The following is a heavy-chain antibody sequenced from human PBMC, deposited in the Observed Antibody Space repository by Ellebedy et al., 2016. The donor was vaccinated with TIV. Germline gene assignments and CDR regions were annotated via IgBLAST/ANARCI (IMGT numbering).Heavy chain of an antibody. D-gene: IGHD6-19*01. CDR1: GFTFSKYN. CDR3: ASRITVTDSWWAFDI. CDR2: SNAGSDT. V-gene: IGHV3-69-1*01. J-gene: IGHJ3*02. Sequence: PGGSLRLSCAASGFTFSKYNIFWVRQAPGKGLEWVSHSNAGSDTRYAESVKGRFTLSRDNAKYSLFLQMTSLRAEDTAVYYCASRITVTDSWWAFDIWGQGTMVTVSS.